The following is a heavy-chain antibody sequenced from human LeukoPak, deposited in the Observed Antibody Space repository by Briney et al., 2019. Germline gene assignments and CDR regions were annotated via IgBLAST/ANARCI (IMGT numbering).Heavy chain of an antibody. D-gene: IGHD4-17*01. V-gene: IGHV3-21*01. J-gene: IGHJ5*01. Sequence: GGSLRLSCAASGFTFSSYSMNWVRQAPGKGLEWVSSISSISSYIYYADSVKGRFTISRDNAKNSLYLQMNSLRADDTAVYYCARDYYGDYAFDCWGQGTLVIVSS. CDR1: GFTFSSYS. CDR3: ARDYYGDYAFDC. CDR2: ISSISSYI.